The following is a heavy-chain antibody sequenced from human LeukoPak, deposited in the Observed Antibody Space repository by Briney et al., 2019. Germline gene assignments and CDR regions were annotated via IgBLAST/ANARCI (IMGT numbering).Heavy chain of an antibody. CDR2: IYHSGST. Sequence: SETLSLTCTVSGYSISSGYYWGWIRQPPGKGLEWIGSIYHSGSTYYNPSLKSRVTISVDTSKNQFSLKLSSVTAADTAVYYCARRRAFDIWGQGTMVTVSS. CDR1: GYSISSGYY. CDR3: ARRRAFDI. J-gene: IGHJ3*02. V-gene: IGHV4-38-2*02.